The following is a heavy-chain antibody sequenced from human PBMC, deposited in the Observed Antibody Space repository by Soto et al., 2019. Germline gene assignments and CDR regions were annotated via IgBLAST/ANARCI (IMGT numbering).Heavy chain of an antibody. V-gene: IGHV3-43*01. CDR3: AKDRGITIFGVVIHGMDV. CDR1: GFTFDDST. D-gene: IGHD3-3*01. J-gene: IGHJ6*02. CDR2: ISWDGGST. Sequence: PGGCLSLSCAASGFTFDDSTMHWVRQAPGKGLEWVSLISWDGGSTYYADSVKGRFTISRDNSKNSLYLQMNSLRTEDTALYYCAKDRGITIFGVVIHGMDVWGQGTTVTVS.